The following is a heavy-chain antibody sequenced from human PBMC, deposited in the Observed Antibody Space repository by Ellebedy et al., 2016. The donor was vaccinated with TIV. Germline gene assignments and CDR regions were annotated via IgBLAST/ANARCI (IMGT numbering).Heavy chain of an antibody. CDR3: ARVGYYYDSSGYYERGAFDY. J-gene: IGHJ4*02. CDR1: GYTFSNYF. Sequence: AASVKVSCKASGYTFSNYFMHWVRQAPGQGLEWMGIINPSGGSTSYAQKLQGRVTMTRDTSTSTVYMELSSLRSEDTAVYYCARVGYYYDSSGYYERGAFDYWGQGTLVTVSS. CDR2: INPSGGST. D-gene: IGHD3-22*01. V-gene: IGHV1-46*04.